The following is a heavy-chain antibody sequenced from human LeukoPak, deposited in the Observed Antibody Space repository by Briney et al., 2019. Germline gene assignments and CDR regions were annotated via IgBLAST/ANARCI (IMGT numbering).Heavy chain of an antibody. Sequence: GGSLRLSCAASGFTFSSYWMHWVRQAPGKGLVWVSRINSDGSSTSYADSVKGRFTISRDNAKNTLYLQMNSLRAEDTAFYYCAKDGVVAALGDNWFDPWGQGTLVTVSS. CDR1: GFTFSSYW. CDR2: INSDGSST. V-gene: IGHV3-74*01. D-gene: IGHD2-15*01. CDR3: AKDGVVAALGDNWFDP. J-gene: IGHJ5*02.